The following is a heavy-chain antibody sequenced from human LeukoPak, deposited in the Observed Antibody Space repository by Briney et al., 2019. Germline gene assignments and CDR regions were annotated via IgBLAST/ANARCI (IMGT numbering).Heavy chain of an antibody. Sequence: SETLSLACTVSGGSISSSSYYWGWIRQPPGKGLEWIGSIYYSGSTYYNPSLKSRVTISVDTPKNQFSLKLSSVTAADTAVYYCAGAVAGTGFDYWGQGTLVTVSS. V-gene: IGHV4-39*01. CDR3: AGAVAGTGFDY. J-gene: IGHJ4*02. D-gene: IGHD6-19*01. CDR2: IYYSGST. CDR1: GGSISSSSYY.